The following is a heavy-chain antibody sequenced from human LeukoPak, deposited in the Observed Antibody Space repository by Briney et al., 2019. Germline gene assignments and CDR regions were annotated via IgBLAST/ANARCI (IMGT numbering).Heavy chain of an antibody. CDR3: AREGSGAVAAAGTDDAFDI. V-gene: IGHV3-48*01. CDR1: GFTFSSYA. CDR2: ISSSSSTI. Sequence: GGSLRLSCAASGFTFSSYAMSWVRQAPGKGLEWVSYISSSSSTIYYADSVKGRFTISRDNAKNSLYLQMNSLRAEDTAVYYCAREGSGAVAAAGTDDAFDIWGQGTMVTVSS. D-gene: IGHD6-13*01. J-gene: IGHJ3*02.